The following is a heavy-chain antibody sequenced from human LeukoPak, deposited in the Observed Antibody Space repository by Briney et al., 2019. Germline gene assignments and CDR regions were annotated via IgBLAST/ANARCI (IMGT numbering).Heavy chain of an antibody. CDR1: GFTFRNSW. CDR2: VSPDG. J-gene: IGHJ4*02. Sequence: PGGSLRLSCAASGFTFRNSWMHWVRQAPGKGLVWVSHVSPDGSYADSVEGRFTISRDNAKNTIFLQMNSLRAEDTAVYYCARDLSFSPDFWGRGTLVTVSS. CDR3: ARDLSFSPDF. V-gene: IGHV3-74*01.